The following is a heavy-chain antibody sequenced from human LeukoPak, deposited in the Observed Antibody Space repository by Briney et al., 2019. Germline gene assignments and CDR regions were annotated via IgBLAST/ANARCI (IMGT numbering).Heavy chain of an antibody. CDR2: IYYSGST. V-gene: IGHV4-61*08. D-gene: IGHD2-15*01. J-gene: IGHJ4*02. CDR1: GGSISSGDYY. CDR3: ARGVVAGPYYFDY. Sequence: KPSETLSLTCTVSGGSISSGDYYWSWIRQPPGKGLEWIGYIYYSGSTNYNPSLKSRVTISVDTSKNQFSLKLSSVTAADTAVYYCARGVVAGPYYFDYWGQGTLVTVSS.